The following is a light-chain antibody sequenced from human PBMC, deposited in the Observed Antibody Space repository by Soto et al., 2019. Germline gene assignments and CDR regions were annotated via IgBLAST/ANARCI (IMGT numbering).Light chain of an antibody. CDR2: GAS. J-gene: IGKJ5*01. Sequence: EIVMTQSPATLSVSPGERATLSCRASQSVTSNYLAWYQQKPGQAPRLLVYGASSRATGISDRFSGSGSGTDFTLTISRLEPEDFAVYYCQHYVSPPITFGQGTLLEIK. V-gene: IGKV3-20*01. CDR3: QHYVSPPIT. CDR1: QSVTSNY.